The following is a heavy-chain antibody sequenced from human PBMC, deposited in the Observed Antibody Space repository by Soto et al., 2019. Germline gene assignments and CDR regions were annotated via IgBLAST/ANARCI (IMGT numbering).Heavy chain of an antibody. CDR2: ISGSGGST. Sequence: EVQLLESGGGLVQPGGSLRLSCAASGFTFSSYAMSWVRQAPGKGLEWVSAISGSGGSTYYADSVKGRFTISRDNSKNTLYLQMNRLRAEDTAVYYCAKAVDIVVRTYYFDYWGQGTLVTVSS. D-gene: IGHD2-2*01. CDR1: GFTFSSYA. V-gene: IGHV3-23*01. J-gene: IGHJ4*02. CDR3: AKAVDIVVRTYYFDY.